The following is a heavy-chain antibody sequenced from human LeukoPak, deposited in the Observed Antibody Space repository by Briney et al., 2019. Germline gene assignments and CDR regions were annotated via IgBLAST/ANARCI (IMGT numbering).Heavy chain of an antibody. CDR3: ARGGDYVSSGYGDY. Sequence: PSETLSLTCTVSGGSISSGDYYWSWIRQPPGKGLEWIGYIYYSGSTYYNPSLKSRVTISVDTSKNQFSLKLSSVTAADTAVYYCARGGDYVSSGYGDYWGQGTLVTVSS. J-gene: IGHJ4*02. CDR1: GGSISSGDYY. D-gene: IGHD3-22*01. CDR2: IYYSGST. V-gene: IGHV4-30-4*01.